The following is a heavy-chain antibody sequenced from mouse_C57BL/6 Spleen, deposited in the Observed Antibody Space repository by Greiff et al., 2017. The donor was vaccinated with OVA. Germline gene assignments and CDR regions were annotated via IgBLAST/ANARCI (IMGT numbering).Heavy chain of an antibody. Sequence: QVQLQQSGAELVKPGASVKISCKASGYAFSSYWMNWVKQRPGKGLEWIGQIYPGDGDTNYNGKFKGKATLTADKSSSTAYMQLSSLTSEDSAVYFCAREVPDYAMDYWGQGTSVTVSS. V-gene: IGHV1-80*01. CDR1: GYAFSSYW. D-gene: IGHD6-1*01. CDR2: IYPGDGDT. J-gene: IGHJ4*01. CDR3: AREVPDYAMDY.